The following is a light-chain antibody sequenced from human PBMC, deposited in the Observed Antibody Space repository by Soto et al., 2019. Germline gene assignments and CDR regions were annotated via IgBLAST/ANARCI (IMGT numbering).Light chain of an antibody. J-gene: IGLJ1*01. V-gene: IGLV2-14*01. CDR3: TSYTSSSTYV. CDR2: EVS. CDR1: SSDIGGYND. Sequence: QSALTQPASVSGSPGQSITISCTGTSSDIGGYNDVSWSQQHPGKAPKLMIYEVSNRPSGVSNRFSGSKSGNTASLTISGLQAEDEADYYCTSYTSSSTYVFGTGTKVTVL.